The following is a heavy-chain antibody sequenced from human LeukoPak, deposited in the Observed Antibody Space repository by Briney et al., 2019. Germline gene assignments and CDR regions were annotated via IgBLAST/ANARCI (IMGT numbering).Heavy chain of an antibody. CDR1: GFTLSNYW. V-gene: IGHV3-7*01. J-gene: IGHJ4*02. Sequence: GGSLRLSCEVSGFTLSNYWMDWVRQAPGKGLEWVANIKQDGSEKYCVDSVKGRFTISRDNAKNSVYLQMNSLRVEDTAVYYCARSLDFWGQGPLDTVS. CDR3: ARSLDF. CDR2: IKQDGSEK.